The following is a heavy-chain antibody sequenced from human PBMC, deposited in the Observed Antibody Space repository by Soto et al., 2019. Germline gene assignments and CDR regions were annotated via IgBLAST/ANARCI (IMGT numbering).Heavy chain of an antibody. J-gene: IGHJ4*02. CDR3: TTGTDIVVVPAASRFDY. D-gene: IGHD2-2*01. CDR1: GFTFSNAW. V-gene: IGHV3-15*07. CDR2: IKSKTDGGTT. Sequence: EVQLVESGGGLVKPGGSLRLSCAASGFTFSNAWMNWVRQAPGKGLEWVGRIKSKTDGGTTDYAAPVKGRFTISRDDSKNTLYLQMNSLKTEDTAVYYCTTGTDIVVVPAASRFDYWGQGTLVTVSS.